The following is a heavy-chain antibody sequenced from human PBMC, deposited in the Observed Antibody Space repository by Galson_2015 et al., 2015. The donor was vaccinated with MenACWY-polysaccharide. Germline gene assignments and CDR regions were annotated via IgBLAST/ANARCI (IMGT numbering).Heavy chain of an antibody. V-gene: IGHV3-9*01. J-gene: IGHJ6*02. CDR2: ISWNSGSI. Sequence: SLRLSCAASGYTFDDYAMHWVRQAPGKGLEWVSGISWNSGSIGYADSVKGRFTISRDNAKNSLYLQMNSLRAEDTALYYCAKDMTAVAGSDYYYYYGMDVWGQGTTVTVS. D-gene: IGHD6-19*01. CDR3: AKDMTAVAGSDYYYYYGMDV. CDR1: GYTFDDYA.